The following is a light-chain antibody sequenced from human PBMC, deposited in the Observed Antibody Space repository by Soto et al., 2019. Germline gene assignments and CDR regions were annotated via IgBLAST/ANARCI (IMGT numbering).Light chain of an antibody. CDR1: QSISIY. Sequence: DIQMTQSPSTLSASVGDRVTITCRAIQSISIYLAWYQQKPGKAPKLVIYEASSLESGVPSRYRGSGSGTEFTLTISSLQPDDFATYYCQQYYSYPWTFGQGTKVDIK. V-gene: IGKV1-5*03. J-gene: IGKJ1*01. CDR3: QQYYSYPWT. CDR2: EAS.